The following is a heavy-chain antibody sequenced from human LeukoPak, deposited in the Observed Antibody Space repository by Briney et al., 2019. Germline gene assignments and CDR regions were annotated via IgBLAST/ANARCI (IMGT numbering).Heavy chain of an antibody. CDR2: INPSGGST. V-gene: IGHV1-46*01. D-gene: IGHD3-22*01. CDR1: AYTFTNYY. CDR3: AREGSSGQLL. J-gene: IGHJ3*01. Sequence: ASVKVSCKASAYTFTNYYLHWLRQAPGQGLEWMGIINPSGGSTSYAQKFQGRVTMTRDTSTSTVYMELSSLRSEDTAVYYCAREGSSGQLLWGQGSMVTVSS.